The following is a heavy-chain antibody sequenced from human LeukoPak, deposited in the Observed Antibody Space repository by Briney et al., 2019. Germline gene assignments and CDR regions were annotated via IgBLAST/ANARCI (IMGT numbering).Heavy chain of an antibody. CDR2: ISGSDGTT. D-gene: IGHD2-2*01. CDR1: GFTFSTYA. Sequence: PGGSLRLSCAASGFTFSTYAMNWVRQAREKGLEWVSGISGSDGTTYYADSVKGRFTISRDNSKNTLYLQMNSLRDEDTAVYYCAKSCCSISSAYDGFDYWGPGTLVTVSS. V-gene: IGHV3-23*01. CDR3: AKSCCSISSAYDGFDY. J-gene: IGHJ4*02.